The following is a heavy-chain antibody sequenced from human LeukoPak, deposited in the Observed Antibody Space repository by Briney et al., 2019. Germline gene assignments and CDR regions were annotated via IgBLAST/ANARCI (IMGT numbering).Heavy chain of an antibody. V-gene: IGHV3-33*08. CDR2: IWYDGSNK. Sequence: GRSLRLSCAASGFTFSTYGMHWVRQAPGKGLEWVAVIWYDGSNKYYADSVKGRFTISRDNSKNTLYLQMNSLRAEDTAVYYCARNYYDSSGYYYHDYWGQGTLVTVSS. J-gene: IGHJ4*02. D-gene: IGHD3-22*01. CDR3: ARNYYDSSGYYYHDY. CDR1: GFTFSTYG.